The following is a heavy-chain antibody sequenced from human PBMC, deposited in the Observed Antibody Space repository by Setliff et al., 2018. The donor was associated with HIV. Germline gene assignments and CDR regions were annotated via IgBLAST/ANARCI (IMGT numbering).Heavy chain of an antibody. V-gene: IGHV3-74*01. D-gene: IGHD6-6*01. J-gene: IGHJ4*02. CDR2: MNTDGSST. CDR3: ARDMAPGIAARTDY. Sequence: GGSLRLSCAASGFTFSSYWMHWVRQAPGKGLVWVFGMNTDGSSTRYADSVTGRFTISRDNAKNSLYLQMNSLRAEDTAVYYCARDMAPGIAARTDYWGQGTLVTVSS. CDR1: GFTFSSYW.